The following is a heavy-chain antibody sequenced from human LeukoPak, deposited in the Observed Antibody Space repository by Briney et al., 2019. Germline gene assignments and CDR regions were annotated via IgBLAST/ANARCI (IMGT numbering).Heavy chain of an antibody. J-gene: IGHJ4*02. CDR2: IYSGGST. CDR1: GFTVSSNY. V-gene: IGHV3-66*01. Sequence: SGGSLRLSCAASGFTVSSNYMSWVRQAPGKGLEWVSVIYSGGSTYYADSVKGRFTISRDNSKNTLYLQMNSLRAEDTAVYYCAKGGAVAVLDSWGQGILVTVSS. CDR3: AKGGAVAVLDS. D-gene: IGHD6-19*01.